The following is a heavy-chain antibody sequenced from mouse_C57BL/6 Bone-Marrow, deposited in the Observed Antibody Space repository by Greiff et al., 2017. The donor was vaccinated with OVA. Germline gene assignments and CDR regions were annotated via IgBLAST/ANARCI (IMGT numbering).Heavy chain of an antibody. CDR3: ARGYYGNYVGYFDV. Sequence: EVKLQESGGGLVKPGGSLKLSCAASGFTFSSYAMSWVRQTPEKRLEWVATISDGGSYTYYPDNVKGRFTISRDNAKNNLYLQMSHLKSEDTAMYYCARGYYGNYVGYFDVWGTGTTVTVSS. CDR1: GFTFSSYA. V-gene: IGHV5-4*03. D-gene: IGHD2-1*01. J-gene: IGHJ1*03. CDR2: ISDGGSYT.